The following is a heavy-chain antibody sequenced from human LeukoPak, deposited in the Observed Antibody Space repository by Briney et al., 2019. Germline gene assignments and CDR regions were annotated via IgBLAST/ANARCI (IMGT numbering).Heavy chain of an antibody. Sequence: GGSLRLSCAASGFTFSSYAMAWVRQAPGKGLEWVSVISGNGDNTYYADSVKGGFTISRDKSKNTLYLQMNSLRVEDTAVYYCAKMAGYSYGYQFDYWGQGTLVTVSS. D-gene: IGHD5-18*01. V-gene: IGHV3-23*01. CDR1: GFTFSSYA. J-gene: IGHJ4*02. CDR2: ISGNGDNT. CDR3: AKMAGYSYGYQFDY.